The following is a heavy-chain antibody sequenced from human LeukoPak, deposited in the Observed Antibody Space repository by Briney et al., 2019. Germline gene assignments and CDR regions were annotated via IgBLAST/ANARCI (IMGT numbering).Heavy chain of an antibody. Sequence: QPGGSLRLSCAASGFSFASYGMDWVRQAPGKGLEGVSHITSDGHVETYVDSVRGRFTMSRDNAKDLLFLQMNGLRAEDTAVYYCARDTLNGPFVISLDYWGQGALVTVSS. D-gene: IGHD3-9*01. J-gene: IGHJ4*02. CDR2: ITSDGHVE. CDR3: ARDTLNGPFVISLDY. CDR1: GFSFASYG. V-gene: IGHV3-48*03.